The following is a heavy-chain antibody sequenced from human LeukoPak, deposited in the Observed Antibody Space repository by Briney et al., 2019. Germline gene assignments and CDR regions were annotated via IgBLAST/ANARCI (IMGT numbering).Heavy chain of an antibody. CDR1: GFTFSSYW. J-gene: IGHJ4*02. Sequence: GGSLRLSCTASGFTFSSYWMHWVRQAPGKGLVWVSRINSDGGSTNYADSVKGRFTISRDNAKNTLYLQMNSLRAEDTAVYYCARAEIYYYGSGSPDYWGQGTLVTVSS. CDR3: ARAEIYYYGSGSPDY. CDR2: INSDGGST. V-gene: IGHV3-74*01. D-gene: IGHD3-10*01.